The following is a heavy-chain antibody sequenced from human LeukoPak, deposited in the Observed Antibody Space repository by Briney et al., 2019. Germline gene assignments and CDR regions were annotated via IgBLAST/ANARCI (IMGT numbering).Heavy chain of an antibody. Sequence: PSETLSLTCTVSSYSISSHYYWGWIRQPPGKGLEWIGSAYHSGSTYYNPSLKSRVTISVDTSKNQFSLKLSSVTAADTAVYYCARTYYYDSSGYYSPWGQGTLVTVSS. J-gene: IGHJ4*02. CDR3: ARTYYYDSSGYYSP. V-gene: IGHV4-38-2*02. CDR1: SYSISSHYY. CDR2: AYHSGST. D-gene: IGHD3-22*01.